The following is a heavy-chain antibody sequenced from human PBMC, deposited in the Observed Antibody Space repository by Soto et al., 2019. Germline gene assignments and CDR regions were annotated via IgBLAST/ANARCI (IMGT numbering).Heavy chain of an antibody. V-gene: IGHV1-69*13. CDR1: GGTFSSYA. CDR3: ARNPTPYCSGGSCYGQQYNWFDP. CDR2: IIPIFGTA. Sequence: SVKVSCKASGGTFSSYAISWVRQAPGQGLEWMGGIIPIFGTANYAQKFQGRVTITADESTSTAYMELSSLRSEDTAVYYCARNPTPYCSGGSCYGQQYNWFDPWG. D-gene: IGHD2-15*01. J-gene: IGHJ5*02.